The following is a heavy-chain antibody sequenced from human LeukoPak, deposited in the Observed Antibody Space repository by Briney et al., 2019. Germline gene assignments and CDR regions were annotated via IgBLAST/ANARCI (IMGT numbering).Heavy chain of an antibody. CDR3: AREGSSLIQAFDI. CDR1: GGSFSGYY. J-gene: IGHJ3*02. Sequence: SETLSLTCAVYGGSFSGYYWSWIRQPPGKGLEWIGEINHSGSTNYNPSLKSRVTISVDTSKNQFSLKLSSVTAADTAVYYCAREGSSLIQAFDIWGQGIMVTVSS. D-gene: IGHD6-13*01. CDR2: INHSGST. V-gene: IGHV4-34*01.